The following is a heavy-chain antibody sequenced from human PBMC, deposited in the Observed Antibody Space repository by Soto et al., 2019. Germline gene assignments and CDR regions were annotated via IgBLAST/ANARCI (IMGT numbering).Heavy chain of an antibody. CDR3: AKGGGYYDSSGQDY. V-gene: IGHV3-30*18. D-gene: IGHD3-22*01. CDR1: GFTFSSYG. Sequence: QVQLVESGGGVVQPGRSLRLSYAASGFTFSSYGMHWVRQAPGKGLEWVAVISYDGSNKYYADSVKGRFTISRDNSKNTLYLQMNSLRAEDTAVYYCAKGGGYYDSSGQDYWGQGTLVTVSS. J-gene: IGHJ4*02. CDR2: ISYDGSNK.